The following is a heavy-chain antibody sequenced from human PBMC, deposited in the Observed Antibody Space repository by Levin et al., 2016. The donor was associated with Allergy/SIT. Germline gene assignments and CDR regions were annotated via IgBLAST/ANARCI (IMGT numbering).Heavy chain of an antibody. D-gene: IGHD6-13*01. CDR3: ARDRLRSWSPKYYYMDV. V-gene: IGHV4-34*01. CDR2: VYQSETT. CDR1: GGSFSGHY. J-gene: IGHJ6*03. Sequence: SETLSLTCAVSGGSFSGHYWTWIRQPPEKGLEWIGEVYQSETTNYNPSLKSRVTISADSSKNQFSLKLSSVTAADTAVYYCARDRLRSWSPKYYYMDVWGKGTTVTVSS.